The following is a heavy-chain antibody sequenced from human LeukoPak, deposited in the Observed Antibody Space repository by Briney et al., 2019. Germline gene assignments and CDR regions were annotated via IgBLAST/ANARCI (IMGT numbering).Heavy chain of an antibody. CDR2: ISAYNGNT. J-gene: IGHJ4*02. CDR1: GYTFTSYG. Sequence: ASVKVSCKPSGYTFTSYGIIWVRQAPGQGLEWMGWISAYNGNTNYAQKLQGRVTMTTDTSTSTAYMELRSLRSDDTAVYYCARVRTMVRGVIMRAVDYWGQGTLVTVSS. CDR3: ARVRTMVRGVIMRAVDY. D-gene: IGHD3-10*01. V-gene: IGHV1-18*01.